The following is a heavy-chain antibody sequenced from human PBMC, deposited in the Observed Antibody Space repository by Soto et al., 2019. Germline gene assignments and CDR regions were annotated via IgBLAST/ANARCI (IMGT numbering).Heavy chain of an antibody. CDR3: AKKRSGSWSMGCFDS. D-gene: IGHD3-16*01. CDR1: GFTFISHA. J-gene: IGHJ4*02. V-gene: IGHV3-23*01. Sequence: GGSLRLSCAASGFTFISHAMNWVRQAPGKGLEWVSAISGSADDMYYADSVKGRFTISRDSSTSTVFLQMNSLRAEDTALYYCAKKRSGSWSMGCFDSWGQGTLVTVSS. CDR2: ISGSADDM.